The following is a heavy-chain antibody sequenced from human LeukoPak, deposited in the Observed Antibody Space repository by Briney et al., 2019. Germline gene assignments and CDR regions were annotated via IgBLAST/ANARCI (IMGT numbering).Heavy chain of an antibody. D-gene: IGHD5-24*01. CDR2: IKHDGREK. CDR1: GFTSGSYS. J-gene: IGHJ4*02. V-gene: IGHV3-7*01. Sequence: PGGSLRLSCVASGFTSGSYSMSWVRQAPRKGLEWVASIKHDGREKHYLDSVKGRFAISRDNTKNSLYLQINSLRAEDVAVYYCARGRVDSNYSHLDSWGQGTLVTVSS. CDR3: ARGRVDSNYSHLDS.